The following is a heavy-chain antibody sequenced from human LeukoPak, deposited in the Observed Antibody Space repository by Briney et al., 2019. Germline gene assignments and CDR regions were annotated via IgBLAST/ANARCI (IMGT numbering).Heavy chain of an antibody. D-gene: IGHD5-24*01. V-gene: IGHV4-59*01. J-gene: IGHJ5*02. CDR1: GGSISSYY. CDR3: AREETANNWFDP. Sequence: PSETLSLTCTVSGGSISSYYWSWIRQPPGKGLEWIGYIYYSGSTNYNPSLKSRVTISVDTSKNQFSLKLSSVTAADTAVYYCAREETANNWFDPWCQGTLVTVSS. CDR2: IYYSGST.